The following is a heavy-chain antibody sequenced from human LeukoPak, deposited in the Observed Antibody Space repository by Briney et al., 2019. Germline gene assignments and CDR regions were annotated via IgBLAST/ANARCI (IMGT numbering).Heavy chain of an antibody. V-gene: IGHV3-7*01. Sequence: GGSLRLSCAASGFPFSSDWMSLVRQAPGKGLEGLANIKQDGIDKYYVYSVKGRFTISRNNAKNSLYLQPNSLRADDTAVYYCARLTGTTGFDYWGQGTLVTVSS. CDR1: GFPFSSDW. CDR3: ARLTGTTGFDY. CDR2: IKQDGIDK. J-gene: IGHJ4*02. D-gene: IGHD1-1*01.